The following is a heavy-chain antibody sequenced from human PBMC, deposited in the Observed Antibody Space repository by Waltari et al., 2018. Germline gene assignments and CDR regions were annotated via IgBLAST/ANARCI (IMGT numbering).Heavy chain of an antibody. CDR3: ARHINFWSGYYFDS. V-gene: IGHV4-39*01. J-gene: IGHJ4*02. CDR2: IYYTGTT. Sequence: QLQLQESGPQLVKPSETLSLTCTVSGASLANTTHYWAWVRQPPGKGLEWIGSIYYTGTTDYTPSLKRRMTISADTSKTQFSLRLSSVTAADTAVYYCARHINFWSGYYFDSWGQGTLVTVSS. CDR1: GASLANTTHY. D-gene: IGHD3-3*01.